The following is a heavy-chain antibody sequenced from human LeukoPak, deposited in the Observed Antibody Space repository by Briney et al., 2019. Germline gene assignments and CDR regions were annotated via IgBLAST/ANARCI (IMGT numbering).Heavy chain of an antibody. Sequence: PGWSLRLSCAASGFTFSNYWMRWVRQAPGKGLEWLANINQDGSEIYYVDSVKGRFTISRDNGKNSLYLQINSLRADDTAEYYCAKYQGSMIVGRTTNWFFDLWGRGTLVTVSS. V-gene: IGHV3-7*01. CDR1: GFTFSNYW. CDR3: AKYQGSMIVGRTTNWFFDL. CDR2: INQDGSEI. J-gene: IGHJ2*01. D-gene: IGHD3-22*01.